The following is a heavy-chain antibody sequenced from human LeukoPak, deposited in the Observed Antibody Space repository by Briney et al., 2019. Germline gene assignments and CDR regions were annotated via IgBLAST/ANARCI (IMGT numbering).Heavy chain of an antibody. Sequence: KPSETLSLTCTVSGGSVSNSRYYWGWIRQPPGKGLEWIGSIYYTGSTFYNPSLKSRVTISIDTSKNQFSLNLSSVTAADTAVYFCARRGYHDSRGFYSRRLLYFDYWGQGTLVTVSS. V-gene: IGHV4-39*01. J-gene: IGHJ4*02. D-gene: IGHD3-22*01. CDR3: ARRGYHDSRGFYSRRLLYFDY. CDR2: IYYTGST. CDR1: GGSVSNSRYY.